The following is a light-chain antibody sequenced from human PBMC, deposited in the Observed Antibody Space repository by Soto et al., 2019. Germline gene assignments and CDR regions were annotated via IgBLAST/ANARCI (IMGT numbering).Light chain of an antibody. V-gene: IGKV1-27*01. CDR3: QNHNNAPWT. CDR2: AAS. Sequence: DIQITQSPSSLSASVGDRVTITCQASQGIGNYLAWYQQKSGKVPKLLIYAASTLQSGVPSRFSGSRSGTDFTLTISSLQPEDVATYYCQNHNNAPWTFGQGTKV. J-gene: IGKJ1*01. CDR1: QGIGNY.